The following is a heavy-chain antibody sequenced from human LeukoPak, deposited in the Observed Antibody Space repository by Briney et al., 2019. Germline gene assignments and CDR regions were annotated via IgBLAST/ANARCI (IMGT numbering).Heavy chain of an antibody. CDR2: IWYDGSNK. CDR1: GFTFSNYG. V-gene: IGHV3-33*01. J-gene: IGHJ4*02. Sequence: PGRSLRLSCAASGFTFSNYGMHWVRQAPGKGLEWVAVIWYDGSNKYYADSVKGRFTISRDNSENTAYLQMNSLRAEDTAVYYCARNNWNSRTQRWFYFDNWGQGTLVTVSS. CDR3: ARNNWNSRTQRWFYFDN. D-gene: IGHD1-1*01.